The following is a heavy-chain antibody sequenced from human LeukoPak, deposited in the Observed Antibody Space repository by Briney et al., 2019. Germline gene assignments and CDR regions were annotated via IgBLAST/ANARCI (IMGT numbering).Heavy chain of an antibody. D-gene: IGHD2-8*01. CDR3: ARARASPCTNGVCYTRYYFDY. Sequence: SETLSLTCTVSGGSISSGGYYWSWIRQPPGKGLEWIGYIYYSGSTYYNPSLKSRVTISVDTSKNQFSLKLSSVTAADTAVYYCARARASPCTNGVCYTRYYFDYWGQGTLVTVSS. CDR1: GGSISSGGYY. V-gene: IGHV4-30-4*01. CDR2: IYYSGST. J-gene: IGHJ4*02.